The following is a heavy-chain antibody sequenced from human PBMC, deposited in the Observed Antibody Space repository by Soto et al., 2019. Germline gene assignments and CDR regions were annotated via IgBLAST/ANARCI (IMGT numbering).Heavy chain of an antibody. J-gene: IGHJ6*02. V-gene: IGHV3-30*18. Sequence: QVQLVESGGGVVQPGRSLRLSCAASGFTFSSYGMHWVRQAPGKGLEWVAVISYDGSNKYYADSVKGRFTISRDNSTNTLYLQMNSLRAEDTAVYYCAKDRGGYCSGGSCYKGYYYYYGMYVWGQGTTVTVS. CDR1: GFTFSSYG. D-gene: IGHD2-15*01. CDR2: ISYDGSNK. CDR3: AKDRGGYCSGGSCYKGYYYYYGMYV.